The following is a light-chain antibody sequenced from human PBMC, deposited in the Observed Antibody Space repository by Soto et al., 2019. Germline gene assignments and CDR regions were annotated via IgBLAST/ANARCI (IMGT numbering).Light chain of an antibody. J-gene: IGLJ2*01. Sequence: SYELTQPPSVSVSPGQTASITCSGDKLGDKYASWYQQRPGQSPVVVIYQDTKRPSGIPERFSGSNSGNTATLTISGTQAMDEADYYCQAWDTILVFGGGTQLTVL. V-gene: IGLV3-1*01. CDR3: QAWDTILV. CDR1: KLGDKY. CDR2: QDT.